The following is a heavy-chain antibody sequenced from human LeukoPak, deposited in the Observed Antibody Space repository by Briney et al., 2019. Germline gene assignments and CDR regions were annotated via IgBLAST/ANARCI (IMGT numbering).Heavy chain of an antibody. V-gene: IGHV4-34*01. D-gene: IGHD3-16*01. CDR1: GGSFSGYY. CDR3: ASFRWGVGFEY. CDR2: INHSGST. Sequence: SETLSLTCAVYGGSFSGYYWTCIRQAPGKGLEWIGEINHSGSTNYNPSLKSRVTISVDTSKNQFSLKVNSVTAADTAVYYCASFRWGVGFEYWGQGTLVTVPS. J-gene: IGHJ4*02.